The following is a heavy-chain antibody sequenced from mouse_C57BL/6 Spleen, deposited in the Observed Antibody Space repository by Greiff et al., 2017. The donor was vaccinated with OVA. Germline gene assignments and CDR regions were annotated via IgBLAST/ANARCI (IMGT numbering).Heavy chain of an antibody. CDR1: GYAFSSSW. CDR2: IYPGDGDT. J-gene: IGHJ2*01. CDR3: ASGSRDYFDY. Sequence: QVQLQQSGPELVNPGASVKISCKASGYAFSSSWMNWVKQRPGKGLEWIGRIYPGDGDTNYNGKFKGKATLTADKSSSTAYMQLSSLTSEDSAVYFCASGSRDYFDYWGQGTTLTVSS. V-gene: IGHV1-82*01. D-gene: IGHD1-1*01.